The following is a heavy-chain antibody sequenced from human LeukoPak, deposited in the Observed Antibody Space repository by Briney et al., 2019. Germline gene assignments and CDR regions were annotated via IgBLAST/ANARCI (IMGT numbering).Heavy chain of an antibody. Sequence: SETLSLTCTVSGGSISRYYWSWIRQPPGKGLEWIGYIYDSGTTHYNPSLKSRITISVDTSKNQFSLRLSSVTAADTAVYYCARGDYYVYYYALDVWGQGTTVTVSS. D-gene: IGHD1-26*01. V-gene: IGHV4-59*01. CDR2: IYDSGTT. CDR1: GGSISRYY. CDR3: ARGDYYVYYYALDV. J-gene: IGHJ6*02.